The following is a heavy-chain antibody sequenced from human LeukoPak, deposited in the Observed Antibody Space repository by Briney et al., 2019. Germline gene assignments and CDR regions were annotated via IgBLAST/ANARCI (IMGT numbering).Heavy chain of an antibody. V-gene: IGHV3-33*01. CDR1: GFTFSSYG. CDR2: IWYDGSNK. Sequence: PGGSLRLSCAASGFTFSSYGMHWVRQAPGKGLEWVAVIWYDGSNKYYADSVKAQFPISRDNSKNTLYLQMNSLRAEDTAVYYCARVQGDWWELSYFDYWGQGTLVTVSS. CDR3: ARVQGDWWELSYFDY. D-gene: IGHD1-26*01. J-gene: IGHJ4*02.